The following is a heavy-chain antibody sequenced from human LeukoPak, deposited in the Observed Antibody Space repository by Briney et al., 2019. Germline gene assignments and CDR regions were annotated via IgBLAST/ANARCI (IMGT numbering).Heavy chain of an antibody. J-gene: IGHJ3*02. D-gene: IGHD2-2*01. CDR3: ARGGVVVPAAPMEDFDI. Sequence: SVKVSCKASGGTFSSYAISWVRQAPGQGLEWMGGIIPIFGTANYAQKFQGRVTITADESTSTAYMELSSLRSEDTAVYYCARGGVVVPAAPMEDFDIWGQGTMVTVSS. V-gene: IGHV1-69*13. CDR2: IIPIFGTA. CDR1: GGTFSSYA.